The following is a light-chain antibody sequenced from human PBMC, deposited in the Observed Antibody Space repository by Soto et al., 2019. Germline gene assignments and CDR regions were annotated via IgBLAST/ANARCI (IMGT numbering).Light chain of an antibody. CDR2: DVS. Sequence: QSALTQPASVSGSPGQSITISCTGTSSDVGGYNYVSWYQQHPGKAPKLMIYDVSNRPSGVSNRFSGSKSGNTASLTISGPRAKKGVDYYCSPKTGGRPSLYFFGTGPKLPAL. CDR1: SSDVGGYNY. J-gene: IGLJ1*01. V-gene: IGLV2-14*01. CDR3: SPKTGGRPSLYF.